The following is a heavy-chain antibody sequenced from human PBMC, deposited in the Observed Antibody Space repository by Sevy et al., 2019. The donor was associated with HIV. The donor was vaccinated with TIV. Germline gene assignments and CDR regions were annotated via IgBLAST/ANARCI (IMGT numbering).Heavy chain of an antibody. D-gene: IGHD6-13*01. CDR1: GGTFSSYA. CDR3: ATIHIAAAGTGSNYFDY. Sequence: ASVKVSCKASGGTFSSYAISWVRQAPGQGLEWMGGIIPIFGTANYAQKFQGRVTITADESTSTAYMELSSLRSEDTAVYYCATIHIAAAGTGSNYFDYWGQGTLVTVSP. V-gene: IGHV1-69*13. CDR2: IIPIFGTA. J-gene: IGHJ4*02.